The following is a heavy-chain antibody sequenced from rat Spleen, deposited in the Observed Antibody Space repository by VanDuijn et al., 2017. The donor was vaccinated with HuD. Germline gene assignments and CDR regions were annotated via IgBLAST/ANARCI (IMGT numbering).Heavy chain of an antibody. CDR2: IWTGGIT. CDR3: ARMGGLLSPPFDY. Sequence: QVQLKESGPGLVQPSQTLSLTCTVSGFSLTNFHVTWVRQPPGEGLEWMGVIWTGGITAYNSLLKSRLTISRDTSKSQVFLKMNSLQTADTATYYCARMGGLLSPPFDYWGQGVMVTVPS. D-gene: IGHD1-12*03. V-gene: IGHV2-43*01. CDR1: GFSLTNFH. J-gene: IGHJ2*01.